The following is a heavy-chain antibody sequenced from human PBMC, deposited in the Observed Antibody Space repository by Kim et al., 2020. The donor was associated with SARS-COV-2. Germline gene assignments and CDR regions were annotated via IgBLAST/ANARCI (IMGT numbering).Heavy chain of an antibody. V-gene: IGHV5-51*01. CDR2: IYPGDSDT. J-gene: IGHJ6*02. D-gene: IGHD2-21*02. Sequence: GESLKISCKGSGYSFTSYWIGWVRQMPGKGLEWMGIIYPGDSDTRYSPSFQGQVTIPADKSISTAYLQWSSLKASDTAMYYCARLEVALAGAYCGGDCYPANVWGQGNTVTVSS. CDR3: ARLEVALAGAYCGGDCYPANV. CDR1: GYSFTSYW.